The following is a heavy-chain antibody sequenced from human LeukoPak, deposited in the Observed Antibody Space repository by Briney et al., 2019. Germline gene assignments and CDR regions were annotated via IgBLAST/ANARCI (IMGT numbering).Heavy chain of an antibody. CDR2: INPNSGGT. J-gene: IGHJ4*02. V-gene: IGHV1-2*02. CDR3: ARDLSSTWRGLFDY. Sequence: ASVKVSCKASGYTFTGYYMHWVRQAPGQGLEWMGWINPNSGGTNYAQKFQGRVTMTRDTSISTAYMELSRLRSDDTAVYYCARDLSSTWRGLFDYWGQGTLVTVSS. CDR1: GYTFTGYY. D-gene: IGHD2-2*01.